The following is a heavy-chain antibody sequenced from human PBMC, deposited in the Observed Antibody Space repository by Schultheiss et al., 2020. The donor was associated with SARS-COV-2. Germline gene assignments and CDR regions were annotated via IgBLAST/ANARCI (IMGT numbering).Heavy chain of an antibody. CDR2: VNYRGTT. J-gene: IGHJ6*03. CDR1: GGSLSNYY. Sequence: SQTLSLTCEVYGGSLSNYYWSWIRQSPGKGLEWIGEVNYRGTTNYNPSLKSRVSISVDTSKNQISLKLKSVTAADTAVYYCARAVTTGYYYMDVWGQGTTVTVSS. CDR3: ARAVTTGYYYMDV. V-gene: IGHV4-34*01. D-gene: IGHD4-11*01.